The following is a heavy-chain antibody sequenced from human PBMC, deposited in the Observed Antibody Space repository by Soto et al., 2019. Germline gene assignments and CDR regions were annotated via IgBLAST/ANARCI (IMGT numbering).Heavy chain of an antibody. V-gene: IGHV2-70*01. J-gene: IGHJ4*02. D-gene: IGHD3-10*01. CDR3: ARIQDKALRGPAYFDY. CDR2: IDWDDDK. CDR1: GFSLSTSGMC. Sequence: SGPTLVKPTQTLTLTCTFSGFSLSTSGMCVSWIRQPPGKALEWLALIDWDDDKYYSTSLKTRLTISKDTSKNQVVLTMTNMDPVDTATYYCARIQDKALRGPAYFDYWGQGTLVTVSS.